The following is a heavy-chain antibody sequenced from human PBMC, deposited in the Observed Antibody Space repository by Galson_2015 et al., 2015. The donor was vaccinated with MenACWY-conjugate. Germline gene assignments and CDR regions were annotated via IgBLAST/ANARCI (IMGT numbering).Heavy chain of an antibody. V-gene: IGHV3-74*01. CDR2: INGAGTAT. Sequence: SLRLSCAASRLPLSGRWMHWVRQGPGKGLDWGSAINGAGTATYYADSVTGRFTVSRENAEHKVTLQMNSLGAEDTAVYYCAGDRGFEWIFNSLRYTGMDVWGQGTTVAVS. CDR3: AGDRGFEWIFNSLRYTGMDV. D-gene: IGHD3-3*01. CDR1: RLPLSGRW. J-gene: IGHJ6*02.